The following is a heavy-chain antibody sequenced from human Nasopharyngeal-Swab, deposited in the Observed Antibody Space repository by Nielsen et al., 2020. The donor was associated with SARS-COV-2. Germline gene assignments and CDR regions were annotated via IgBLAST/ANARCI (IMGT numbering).Heavy chain of an antibody. D-gene: IGHD1-26*01. CDR2: IKQDGSEK. CDR3: ARGNGSYYLYIWDN. CDR1: GFTFSSNW. J-gene: IGHJ4*02. V-gene: IGHV3-7*04. Sequence: GESLKISCAASGFTFSSNWMSWVRQAQGKGLEWVANIKQDGSEKYYVDSVKGRFTISRDNAKNSLYLQMNSLRAEDTAVYYCARGNGSYYLYIWDNWGQGTLVTVSS.